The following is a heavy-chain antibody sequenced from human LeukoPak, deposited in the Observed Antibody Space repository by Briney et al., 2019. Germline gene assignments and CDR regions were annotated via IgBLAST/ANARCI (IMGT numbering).Heavy chain of an antibody. D-gene: IGHD6-13*01. CDR3: ARALSRSSSWEFDP. Sequence: PSETLSLTCTVSGGSISGYYWSWIRQPAGKGLVLLGRIYTSEFTNYNASLKSRVIMSVDTSKNQFSLKLNSVTAADTAVYYCARALSRSSSWEFDPWGQGILVTVSS. CDR1: GGSISGYY. J-gene: IGHJ5*02. CDR2: IYTSEFT. V-gene: IGHV4-4*07.